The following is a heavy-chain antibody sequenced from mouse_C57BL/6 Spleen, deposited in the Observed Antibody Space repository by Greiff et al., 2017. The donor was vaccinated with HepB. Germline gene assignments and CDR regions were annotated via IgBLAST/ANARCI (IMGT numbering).Heavy chain of an antibody. Sequence: QVQLQQSGAELVKPGASVKISCKASGYAFSSYWMNWVKQRPGKGLEWIGQIYPGDGDTNYNGKFKGKATLTADKSSSTAYMQLSSLTSEDTAVYFCARDYDYDGRGYYYAMDYWGQGTSVTVSS. CDR3: ARDYDYDGRGYYYAMDY. V-gene: IGHV1-80*01. CDR1: GYAFSSYW. D-gene: IGHD2-4*01. CDR2: IYPGDGDT. J-gene: IGHJ4*01.